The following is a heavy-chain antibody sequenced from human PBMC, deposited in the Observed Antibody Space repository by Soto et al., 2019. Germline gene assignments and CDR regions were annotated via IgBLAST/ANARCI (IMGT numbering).Heavy chain of an antibody. CDR1: GFTFSSYA. CDR2: ISGSGGST. CDR3: AKDQPQLEVVPAAEIDY. D-gene: IGHD2-2*01. V-gene: IGHV3-23*01. J-gene: IGHJ4*02. Sequence: EVQLLESGGGLVQPGGSLRLSCAASGFTFSSYAMSWVRQAPGKGLEWVSAISGSGGSTYYADSVKGRFTISRDNSKNKLYLQMNSLRAEDTAVYYCAKDQPQLEVVPAAEIDYWGQGTLVTVSS.